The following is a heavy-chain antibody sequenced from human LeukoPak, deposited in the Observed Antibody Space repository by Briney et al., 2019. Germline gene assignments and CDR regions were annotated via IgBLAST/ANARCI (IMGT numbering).Heavy chain of an antibody. CDR3: ARGTTMVRGDSEFDY. V-gene: IGHV1-69*05. CDR2: IIPIFGTA. CDR1: GYTFTSYY. J-gene: IGHJ4*02. Sequence: GASVKVSCKASGYTFTSYYMHWVRQAPGQGLEWMGRIIPIFGTANYAQKFQGRVTITTDESTSTAYMELSSLRSKDTAVYYCARGTTMVRGDSEFDYWGQGTLVTVSS. D-gene: IGHD3-10*01.